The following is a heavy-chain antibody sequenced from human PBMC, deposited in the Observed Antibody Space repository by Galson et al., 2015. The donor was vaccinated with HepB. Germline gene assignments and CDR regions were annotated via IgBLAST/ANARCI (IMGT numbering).Heavy chain of an antibody. CDR3: ARTHGGYFDY. CDR2: MIPNTGNT. Sequence: SVKVSCKASGYTFTNYDINWVRQATGQGLEWMGWMIPNTGNTGYAQKFQGRVTMTRDTSVSTAYMELSSLRSEDTAVYYCARTHGGYFDYWGQGTLVTVSS. V-gene: IGHV1-8*01. CDR1: GYTFTNYD. J-gene: IGHJ4*02. D-gene: IGHD4-23*01.